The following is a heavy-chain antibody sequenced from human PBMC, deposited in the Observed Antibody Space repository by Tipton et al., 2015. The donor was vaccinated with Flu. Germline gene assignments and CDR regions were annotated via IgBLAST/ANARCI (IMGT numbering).Heavy chain of an antibody. D-gene: IGHD5-12*01. Sequence: TLSLTCTVSGGSFTNYYWSWLRQPPGAGLEWIGDIFHDGTTNYHPSLWSRVTMSLDMSKNQLSLRLSSVTVADTAVYYCARDLRGYSGYTGGDAFDMWGRGIMVFVSS. CDR2: IFHDGTT. CDR3: ARDLRGYSGYTGGDAFDM. V-gene: IGHV4-59*12. J-gene: IGHJ3*02. CDR1: GGSFTNYY.